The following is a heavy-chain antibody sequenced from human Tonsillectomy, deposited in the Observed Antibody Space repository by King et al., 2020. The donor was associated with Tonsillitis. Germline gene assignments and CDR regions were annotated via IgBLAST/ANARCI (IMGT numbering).Heavy chain of an antibody. V-gene: IGHV5-51*01. Sequence: VQLVQSGAEVKKPGESLKNSCKGSGYSFTSYWIAWVRQMPGKGLEWMGIIYPGDSDTRYSPSFQGQVTISADKSINTAYLQWSSLKASDTAMYYCARHMKSMDGRYWSFFDYWGQGTLVTVSS. CDR3: ARHMKSMDGRYWSFFDY. CDR1: GYSFTSYW. D-gene: IGHD1-26*01. CDR2: IYPGDSDT. J-gene: IGHJ4*02.